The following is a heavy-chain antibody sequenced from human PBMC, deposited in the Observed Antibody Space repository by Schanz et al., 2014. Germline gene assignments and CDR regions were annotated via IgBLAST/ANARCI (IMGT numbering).Heavy chain of an antibody. CDR3: ARDSLRGATGGYGMDV. CDR2: ISYSGST. V-gene: IGHV4-31*03. J-gene: IGHJ6*02. D-gene: IGHD2-8*02. CDR1: GGSVSSGGDY. Sequence: QVQLQESGPGLVKPSQTLSLTCTVSGGSVSSGGDYWSWIRQHPGKGLEWIGFISYSGSTYYNPSLKSRVTISVDTSKNHFSLKVRSVTAADTAVYYCARDSLRGATGGYGMDVWGQGTTVTVSS.